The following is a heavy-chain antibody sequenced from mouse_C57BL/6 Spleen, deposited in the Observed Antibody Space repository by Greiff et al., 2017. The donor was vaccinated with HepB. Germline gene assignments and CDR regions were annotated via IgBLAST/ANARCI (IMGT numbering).Heavy chain of an antibody. CDR3: ARAGTTVEARNY. CDR2: IYPGDGYT. J-gene: IGHJ2*01. Sequence: QVQLKQSGAELVKPGASVKISCKASGYAFSSYWMNWVKQRPGKGLEWIGQIYPGDGYTNYNGKFKGKATLTADKSSSTAYLQLSSLTSEDSAVYFCARAGTTVEARNYWGQGTTLTVSS. D-gene: IGHD1-1*01. CDR1: GYAFSSYW. V-gene: IGHV1-80*01.